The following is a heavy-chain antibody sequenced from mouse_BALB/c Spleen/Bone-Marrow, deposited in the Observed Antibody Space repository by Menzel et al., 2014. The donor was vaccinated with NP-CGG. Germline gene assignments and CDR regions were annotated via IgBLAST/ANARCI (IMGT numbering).Heavy chain of an antibody. V-gene: IGHV3-6*02. CDR3: ARGGLTGFFDY. Sequence: EVQLQQSGPGLVKPSQSLSLTCSVTGYSITSGYYWSWIRQFPGNKLEWMAYLSYDGNNNCNPSLKNRISITRDTSKNQFFLRLNSVTTEDTATYYCARGGLTGFFDYWGQGTTLTVSS. CDR2: LSYDGNN. CDR1: GYSITSGYY. J-gene: IGHJ2*01. D-gene: IGHD4-1*01.